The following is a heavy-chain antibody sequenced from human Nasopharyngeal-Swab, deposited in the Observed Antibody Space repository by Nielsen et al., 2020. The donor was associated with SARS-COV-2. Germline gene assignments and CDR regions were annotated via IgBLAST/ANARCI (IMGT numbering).Heavy chain of an antibody. CDR2: LWHDGSKE. Sequence: GESLKISCAASGFTFSTYGMHWVRQAPGKGLEWVAILWHDGSKEYCADSLKDRFTISRDNSKNTLYLQMNSLRAEDTAVYFCARDLSGSIDYWGQGTLVTVSS. V-gene: IGHV3-33*01. D-gene: IGHD3-10*01. CDR3: ARDLSGSIDY. CDR1: GFTFSTYG. J-gene: IGHJ4*02.